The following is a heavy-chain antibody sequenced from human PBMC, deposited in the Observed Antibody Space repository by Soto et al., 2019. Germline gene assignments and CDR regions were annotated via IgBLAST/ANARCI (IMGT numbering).Heavy chain of an antibody. Sequence: SCAASRFKLSAYGMHSVRQAPGKGLEWVAGISYDGVNKFYSASMKGRLTVSRDNAKNTFYLQMNSLRPADTALYYCAKARYASGWSGLDTWGQGALVTVSS. V-gene: IGHV3-30*18. CDR3: AKARYASGWSGLDT. D-gene: IGHD6-19*01. J-gene: IGHJ5*02. CDR2: ISYDGVNK. CDR1: RFKLSAYG.